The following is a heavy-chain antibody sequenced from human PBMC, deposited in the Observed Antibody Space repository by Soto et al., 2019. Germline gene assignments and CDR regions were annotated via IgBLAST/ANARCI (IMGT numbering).Heavy chain of an antibody. CDR1: GGSISSSSYY. CDR2: IYYSGST. V-gene: IGHV4-39*01. D-gene: IGHD3-10*01. CDR3: GAYGSGSRRWFDP. Sequence: QLQLQESGPGLVKPSETLSLTCTVSGGSISSSSYYWGWIRQPPGKGLEWIGSIYYSGSTYYNPSLKSRVTMSVDTSKNQFSLRLSSVTAADTAVYYCGAYGSGSRRWFDPWGQGTLVTVSS. J-gene: IGHJ5*02.